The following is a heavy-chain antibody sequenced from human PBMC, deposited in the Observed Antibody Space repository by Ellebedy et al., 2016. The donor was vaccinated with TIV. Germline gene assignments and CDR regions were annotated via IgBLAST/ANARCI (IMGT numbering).Heavy chain of an antibody. V-gene: IGHV3-9*01. CDR1: GLTFDDYA. CDR2: ISWNSGSI. J-gene: IGHJ4*02. D-gene: IGHD3-22*01. CDR3: AKGLRRETVRGYYGAFDF. Sequence: PGGSLRLSCSASGLTFDDYAMHWVRQAPGNGLEWVSTISWNSGSIAYADSVKGRFTISRDNAKNSLYLQMNSLRAEDTALYYCAKGLRRETVRGYYGAFDFWGPGTLVTVSS.